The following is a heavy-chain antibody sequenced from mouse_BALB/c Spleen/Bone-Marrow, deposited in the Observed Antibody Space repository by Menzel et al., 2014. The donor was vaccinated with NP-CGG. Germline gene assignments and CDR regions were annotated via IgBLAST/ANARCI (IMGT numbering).Heavy chain of an antibody. J-gene: IGHJ3*01. CDR3: ASPIYYDNYEGFAY. V-gene: IGHV1-67*01. CDR2: ISTYSGNT. CDR1: GYTFTDYA. D-gene: IGHD2-1*01. Sequence: QVQLQQSGPELVRPGVSVKISCKGSGYTFTDYAMHWVKQSHAKSLEWIGVISTYSGNTNYNQKFKGKATMTVDKSSSTAYTELARLTSEDSAIYYCASPIYYDNYEGFAYWGQGTLVTVSA.